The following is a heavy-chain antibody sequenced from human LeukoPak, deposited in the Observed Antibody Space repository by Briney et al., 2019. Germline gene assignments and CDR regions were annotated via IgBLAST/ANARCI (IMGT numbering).Heavy chain of an antibody. D-gene: IGHD3-10*02. CDR3: AELGITMIGGV. CDR2: ISSSGSTI. Sequence: GSLRLSCAASGFTFSSYEMNWVRQAPGRGLEGVSYISSSGSTIYYADSVKGRFTISRDNAKNSLYLQMNSLRAEDTAVYYCAELGITMIGGVWGKGTTVTISS. CDR1: GFTFSSYE. J-gene: IGHJ6*04. V-gene: IGHV3-48*03.